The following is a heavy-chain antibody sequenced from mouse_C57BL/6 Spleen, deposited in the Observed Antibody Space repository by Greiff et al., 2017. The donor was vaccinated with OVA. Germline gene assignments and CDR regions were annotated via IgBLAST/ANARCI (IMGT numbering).Heavy chain of an antibody. Sequence: EVQLQESGGGLVKPGGSLKLSCAASGFTFSDYGMHWVRQAPETGLEWVAYISSGSSTIYYADTVKGRFTISRDNAKNTLFLQMTSLRSEDTAMYDCARDDYDEGAWFAYWGQGTLVTVSA. D-gene: IGHD2-4*01. V-gene: IGHV5-17*01. CDR3: ARDDYDEGAWFAY. CDR2: ISSGSSTI. CDR1: GFTFSDYG. J-gene: IGHJ3*01.